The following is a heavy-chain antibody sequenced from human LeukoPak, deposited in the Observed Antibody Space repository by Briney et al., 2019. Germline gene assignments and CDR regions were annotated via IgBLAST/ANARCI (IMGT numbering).Heavy chain of an antibody. V-gene: IGHV4-30-4*07. J-gene: IGHJ4*02. Sequence: SETLSLTCAVSSGSISSGGYSWSWIRQPPGKGLEWIGYIYYSGSTYYNPSLKSRATISVDKSKNQFSLKVTSMTAADTGVYYCTRSFPGIVGAADFWGQGTLVTVSS. CDR2: IYYSGST. CDR3: TRSFPGIVGAADF. CDR1: SGSISSGGYS. D-gene: IGHD6-13*01.